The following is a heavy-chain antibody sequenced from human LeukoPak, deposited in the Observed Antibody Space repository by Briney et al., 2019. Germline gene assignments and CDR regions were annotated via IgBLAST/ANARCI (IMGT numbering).Heavy chain of an antibody. D-gene: IGHD5-18*01. J-gene: IGHJ4*02. CDR1: GYTFTGHY. CDR2: INPNSGGT. Sequence: ASVKVSCKASGYTFTGHYMHWVRQAPGQGLEWVGRINPNSGGTNYAQKFQGRVTMTRDTSISTAYMGLSRLRFDDTAVYYCARKDLSGYSSLDYWGQGTLVTVSS. V-gene: IGHV1-2*06. CDR3: ARKDLSGYSSLDY.